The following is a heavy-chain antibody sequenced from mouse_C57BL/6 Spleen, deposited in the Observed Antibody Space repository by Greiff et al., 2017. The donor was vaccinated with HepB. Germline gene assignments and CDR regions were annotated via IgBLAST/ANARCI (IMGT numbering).Heavy chain of an antibody. CDR1: GYTFTSYW. D-gene: IGHD2-1*01. V-gene: IGHV1-55*01. CDR3: AREGIYYGNYGYFDV. Sequence: QVQLQQPGAELVKPGASVKMSCKASGYTFTSYWITWVKQRPGQGLEWIGDIYPGSGSTNYNEKFKSKATLTVDTPSSTAYMQLSSLTSEDSAVYYCAREGIYYGNYGYFDVWGTGTTVTVSS. J-gene: IGHJ1*03. CDR2: IYPGSGST.